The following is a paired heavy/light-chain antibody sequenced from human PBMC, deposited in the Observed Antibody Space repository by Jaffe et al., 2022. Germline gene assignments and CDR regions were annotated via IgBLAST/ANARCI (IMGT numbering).Light chain of an antibody. CDR3: QQANSFPLA. V-gene: IGKV1-12*01. CDR2: AAS. J-gene: IGKJ3*01. Sequence: DIQMTQSPSSVSASVGDRVTITCRASQGISSWLAWYQQKPGKAPKLLIYAASSLQSGVPSRFSGSGSGTDFTLTISSLQPEDFATYYCQQANSFPLAFGPGTKVDIK. CDR1: QGISSW.
Heavy chain of an antibody. J-gene: IGHJ4*02. D-gene: IGHD3-10*01. CDR1: GYSISSGYY. V-gene: IGHV4-38-2*01. CDR2: IYHSGST. Sequence: QVQLQESGPGLVKPSETLSLTCAVSGYSISSGYYWGWIRQPPGKGLEWIGSIYHSGSTYYNPSLKSRVTISVDTSKNQFSLKLSSVTAADTAVYYCARAGDYYGSGSYYRGVYFDYWGQGTLVTVSS. CDR3: ARAGDYYGSGSYYRGVYFDY.